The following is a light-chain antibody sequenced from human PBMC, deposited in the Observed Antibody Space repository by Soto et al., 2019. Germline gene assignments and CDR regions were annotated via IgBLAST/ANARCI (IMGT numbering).Light chain of an antibody. Sequence: EIVRTQSPATRSVSPGERATLSCRASQSVNSNLAWYQQKPRQAPRLLIDVASTRSTGIAARLSSSGSGTEFTLSIRGLESEDAAVYHCQQHKNWPLTFGGGTKVEIK. V-gene: IGKV3-15*01. CDR3: QQHKNWPLT. CDR2: VAS. CDR1: QSVNSN. J-gene: IGKJ4*02.